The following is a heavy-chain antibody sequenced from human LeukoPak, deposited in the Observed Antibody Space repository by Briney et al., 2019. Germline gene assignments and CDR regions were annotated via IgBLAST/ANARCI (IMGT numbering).Heavy chain of an antibody. Sequence: PGGSLRLSCAASGFTFSGSAIHWVRQASGKGLEWVGRIRSKASNYATTYTASVKGRFTFSRDDSKNTAYLQMNSLKTEDTAVYYCTGYYYGRSGYYPGDYWGQGTLVTVSS. CDR2: IRSKASNYAT. CDR3: TGYYYGRSGYYPGDY. V-gene: IGHV3-73*01. CDR1: GFTFSGSA. D-gene: IGHD3-22*01. J-gene: IGHJ4*02.